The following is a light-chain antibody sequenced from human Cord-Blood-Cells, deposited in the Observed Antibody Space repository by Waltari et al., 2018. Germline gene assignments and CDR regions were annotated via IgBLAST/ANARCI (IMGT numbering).Light chain of an antibody. CDR1: KLGENY. CDR2: QDS. V-gene: IGLV3-1*01. Sequence: SYELTQPPSVSVSPGQTASITCSGDKLGENYASWYQQKPGQSPVLVIYQDSKRPTGIPERFSGSNSGNTATLTISGTQAMDEADYYCQAWDSSTGVVFGGGTKLTVL. CDR3: QAWDSSTGVV. J-gene: IGLJ2*01.